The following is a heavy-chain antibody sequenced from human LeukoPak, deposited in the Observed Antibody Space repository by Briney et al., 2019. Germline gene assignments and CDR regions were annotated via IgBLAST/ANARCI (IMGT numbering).Heavy chain of an antibody. J-gene: IGHJ5*01. CDR2: IIPSGGGT. CDR1: GGTFSSYA. CDR3: ARGCIRGGCFDS. V-gene: IGHV1-46*01. Sequence: ASVKVSCKASGGTFSSYAISWVRQAPGQGVEWMGIIIPSGGGTNYAQKFQGRVTMTRDTSTSTVYLEMNSLRSDDTAVYYCARGCIRGGCFDSWGRGTLVIVSS. D-gene: IGHD1-20*01.